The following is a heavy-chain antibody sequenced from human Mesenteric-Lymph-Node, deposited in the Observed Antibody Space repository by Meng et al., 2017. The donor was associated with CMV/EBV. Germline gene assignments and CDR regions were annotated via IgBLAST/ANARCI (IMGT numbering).Heavy chain of an antibody. CDR3: ARRGSWSGPFLDS. D-gene: IGHD3-3*01. J-gene: IGHJ4*02. CDR2: ISFDGSNK. Sequence: APGLSVSSNDMSWVRQAPGKGLEWVALISFDGSNKYYADSVKGRFTISRDNSKNTLYLQMNSLRAEDTAIYYCARRGSWSGPFLDSWGQGTLVTVSS. V-gene: IGHV3-30-3*01. CDR1: GLSVSSND.